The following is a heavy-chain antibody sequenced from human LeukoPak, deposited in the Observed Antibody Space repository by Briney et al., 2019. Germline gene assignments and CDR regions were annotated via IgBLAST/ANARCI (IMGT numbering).Heavy chain of an antibody. Sequence: SQTLSLTCSVSGGSISSSVYYWSWIRQPAGKGLEWIGYIYHSGGTYYSPSLKSRVTISMDRSKNQFSLKLSSVTAADTAVYYCARWVPTAAGFDYWGQGTLVTVSS. CDR3: ARWVPTAAGFDY. D-gene: IGHD6-13*01. CDR1: GGSISSSVYY. CDR2: IYHSGGT. V-gene: IGHV4-30-2*01. J-gene: IGHJ4*02.